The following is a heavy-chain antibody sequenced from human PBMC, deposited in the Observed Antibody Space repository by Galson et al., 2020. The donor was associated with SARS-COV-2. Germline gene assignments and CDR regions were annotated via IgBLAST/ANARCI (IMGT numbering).Heavy chain of an antibody. Sequence: GGSLRLSCAASGFTFSRNWMTWVRQAPGKGLEWVANINQDGSEKYYVDSVKGRFTISRDNPKNSLYLQMNSLRAEDTAVYYCTTVYPRRGTWTSLEYFHHWGQGTLVTVSS. CDR1: GFTFSRNW. J-gene: IGHJ1*01. D-gene: IGHD1-1*01. V-gene: IGHV3-7*01. CDR3: TTVYPRRGTWTSLEYFHH. CDR2: INQDGSEK.